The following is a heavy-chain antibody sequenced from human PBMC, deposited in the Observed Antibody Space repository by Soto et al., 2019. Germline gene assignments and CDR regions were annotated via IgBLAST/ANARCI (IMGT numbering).Heavy chain of an antibody. Sequence: PSETLSLTCAVSGYSISTGFNWAWIRQPPGKGLEWIGSIYHSGSTYYNLSLKSRVTISSDASKSQISLKLSSVTAADTALYYCARDWGTGFYKLDSWGQGTPVPVYS. D-gene: IGHD6-19*01. V-gene: IGHV4-38-2*02. CDR2: IYHSGST. J-gene: IGHJ4*02. CDR1: GYSISTGFN. CDR3: ARDWGTGFYKLDS.